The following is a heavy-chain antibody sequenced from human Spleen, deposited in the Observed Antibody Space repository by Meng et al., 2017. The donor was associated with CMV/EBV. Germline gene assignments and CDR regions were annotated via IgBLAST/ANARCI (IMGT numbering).Heavy chain of an antibody. CDR2: IIPVLGIA. J-gene: IGHJ5*02. CDR1: FSTSA. Sequence: FSTSALGWVRPATGEGLEWMRGIIPVLGIANYAQKFQGRVTLTADESASTAYMELSSLRSEDTAVYYCAREEEAFFSGPRGENWFDPWGQGTLVTVSS. CDR3: AREEEAFFSGPRGENWFDP. D-gene: IGHD3-3*02. V-gene: IGHV1-69*10.